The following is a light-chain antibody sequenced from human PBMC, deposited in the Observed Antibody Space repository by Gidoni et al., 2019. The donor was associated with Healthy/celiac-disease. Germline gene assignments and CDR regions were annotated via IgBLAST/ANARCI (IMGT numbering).Light chain of an antibody. V-gene: IGKV1-39*01. J-gene: IGKJ3*01. Sequence: DIQMTQSPSSLSASVGDRVTSTCRASESISSYLNWYQQKPGKDPKLLIYAASSLQSGVPSMCIGSGSGTDFTLTISSLQPEDFATYYCQQSYSTFFTFGPGTKVDIK. CDR1: ESISSY. CDR2: AAS. CDR3: QQSYSTFFT.